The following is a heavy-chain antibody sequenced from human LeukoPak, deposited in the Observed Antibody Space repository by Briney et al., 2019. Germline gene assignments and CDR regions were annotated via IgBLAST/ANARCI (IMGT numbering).Heavy chain of an antibody. D-gene: IGHD1-20*01. Sequence: AGGSLRLSCAASGFTVSSNYMGWVRQAPGKGLEWVSVIYSSGTTYYADSVKGRFTISRDNSKNTLYLHMNSLRAEDTAVYYCARGEYNWNDLHLWGQGTLVTVSS. CDR3: ARGEYNWNDLHL. V-gene: IGHV3-66*01. CDR1: GFTVSSNY. CDR2: IYSSGTT. J-gene: IGHJ5*02.